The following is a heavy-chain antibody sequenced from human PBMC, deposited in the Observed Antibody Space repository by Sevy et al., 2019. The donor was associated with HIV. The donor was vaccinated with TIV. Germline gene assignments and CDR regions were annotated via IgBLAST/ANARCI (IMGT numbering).Heavy chain of an antibody. CDR2: INHSGST. CDR1: GGSFSGYY. D-gene: IGHD1-26*01. V-gene: IGHV4-34*01. Sequence: SETLSLTCAVYGGSFSGYYWSWIRQPPGKGLEWIGEINHSGSTNYNPSLKSRVTISVDTSKNQFSLKLSSVTAADTAVYYCARANGSYGIDYWGQRTLVTVSS. CDR3: ARANGSYGIDY. J-gene: IGHJ4*02.